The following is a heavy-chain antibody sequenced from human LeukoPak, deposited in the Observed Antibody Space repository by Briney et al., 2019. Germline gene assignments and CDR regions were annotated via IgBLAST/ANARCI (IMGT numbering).Heavy chain of an antibody. CDR1: GGSFSGYY. Sequence: SETLSLTCAVYGGSFSGYYWSWIRQPPGKGLEWIGEINHSGSTNYNPSLKSRVTISVDTSENQFSLKLSSVTAADTAVYYCARGIRVSWGYWGQGTLVTVSS. V-gene: IGHV4-34*01. CDR2: INHSGST. CDR3: ARGIRVSWGY. J-gene: IGHJ4*02. D-gene: IGHD3-16*01.